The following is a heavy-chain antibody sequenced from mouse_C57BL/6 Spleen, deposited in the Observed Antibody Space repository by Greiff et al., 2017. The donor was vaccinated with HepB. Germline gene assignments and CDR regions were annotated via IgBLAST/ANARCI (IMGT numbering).Heavy chain of an antibody. J-gene: IGHJ4*01. CDR3: ARGRTGDYAMDY. V-gene: IGHV1-80*01. CDR1: GYAFSSYW. D-gene: IGHD4-1*01. Sequence: VQLQQSGAELVKPGASVKISCKASGYAFSSYWMNWVKQRPGKGLEWIGQIYPGDGDTNYNGKFKGKATLTADKSSSTAYMQLSSLTSEDSAVYFCARGRTGDYAMDYWGQGTSVTVSS. CDR2: IYPGDGDT.